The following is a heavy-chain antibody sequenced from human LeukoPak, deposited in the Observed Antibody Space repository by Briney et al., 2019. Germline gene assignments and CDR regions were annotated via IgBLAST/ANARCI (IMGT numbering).Heavy chain of an antibody. CDR2: IYSGGTT. J-gene: IGHJ4*02. D-gene: IGHD6-6*01. CDR3: AKDGRSSIAPPGLFPPFDY. V-gene: IGHV3-53*01. CDR1: GFSVSSNY. Sequence: GGSLRLSCAASGFSVSSNYVSWVRQAPGKGLEWVSVIYSGGTTYYADSIKGRFTISRDNSKNTLYLQMNSLRAEDTAVYYCAKDGRSSIAPPGLFPPFDYWGQGTLVTVSS.